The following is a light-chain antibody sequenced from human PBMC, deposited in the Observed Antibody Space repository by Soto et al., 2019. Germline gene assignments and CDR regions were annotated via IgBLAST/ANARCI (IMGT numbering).Light chain of an antibody. Sequence: QSVLTQPASVSGSPGQSITISCTGTSSDVGGYNYVSWYQQHPGKAPKLMIYDVINRPSGVSNRFSGSKSGNTASLTISGLQAEDEADYYCSSYTSRSTLEVFGGGTQLTVL. J-gene: IGLJ7*01. CDR2: DVI. CDR1: SSDVGGYNY. CDR3: SSYTSRSTLEV. V-gene: IGLV2-14*01.